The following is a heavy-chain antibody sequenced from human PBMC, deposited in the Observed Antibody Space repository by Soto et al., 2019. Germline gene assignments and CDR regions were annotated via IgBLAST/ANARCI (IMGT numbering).Heavy chain of an antibody. J-gene: IGHJ5*02. CDR1: GFTFSSYS. D-gene: IGHD3-3*01. Sequence: GALRLSCAASGFTFSSYSMNWVRQAPGKGLKWVSSISSSSSYIYYADSVKGRFTISRDNAKNSLYLQMNSLRAEDTAVYYCARDLTYDFWSGDYNWFDPWGQGTLVTVSS. CDR3: ARDLTYDFWSGDYNWFDP. V-gene: IGHV3-21*01. CDR2: ISSSSSYI.